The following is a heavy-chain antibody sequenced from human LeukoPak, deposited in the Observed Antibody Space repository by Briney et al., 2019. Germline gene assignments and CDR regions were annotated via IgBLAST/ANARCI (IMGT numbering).Heavy chain of an antibody. CDR2: ILYDGSNK. CDR1: VFTVSSYG. CDR3: AKNLEVLLWFGPHFVY. J-gene: IGHJ4*02. D-gene: IGHD3-10*01. Sequence: GGALRLSCVASVFTVSSYGMHWVRQAPGKGREWVAFILYDGSNKYYADSVKGRLTISRDKSKNTLYMQKKSLRDEDTGVYYCAKNLEVLLWFGPHFVYWGQRTLVTVSS. V-gene: IGHV3-30*02.